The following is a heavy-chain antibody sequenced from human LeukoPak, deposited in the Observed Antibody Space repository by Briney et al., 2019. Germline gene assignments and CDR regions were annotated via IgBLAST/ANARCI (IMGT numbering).Heavy chain of an antibody. CDR3: AKGGFGVVIGMIDY. J-gene: IGHJ4*02. CDR1: GFIFSSYA. V-gene: IGHV3-23*01. D-gene: IGHD3-3*01. Sequence: GGSLRLSCAASGFIFSSYAMSWVRQAPGKGLEWVSAISGSGGSTYYADSVKGRFTISRDNSKNTLYLQMNSLRAEDTAVYYCAKGGFGVVIGMIDYWGQGTLVTVSS. CDR2: ISGSGGST.